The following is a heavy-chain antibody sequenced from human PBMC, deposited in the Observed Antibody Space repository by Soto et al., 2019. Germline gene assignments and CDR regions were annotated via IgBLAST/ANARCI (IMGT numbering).Heavy chain of an antibody. CDR2: IIRADGDT. V-gene: IGHV3-23*01. CDR1: GFTFRTFT. J-gene: IGHJ5*01. D-gene: IGHD3-16*01. Sequence: PGGSLGISCAASGFTFRTFTMNWVRQAQGKGLEWVSGIIRADGDTFYSDSVKGRFTISRDNSKDMLFLQMSSLRVDDTAVYYRAEDGDPDGIWAFASWGQGPLVAASS. CDR3: AEDGDPDGIWAFAS.